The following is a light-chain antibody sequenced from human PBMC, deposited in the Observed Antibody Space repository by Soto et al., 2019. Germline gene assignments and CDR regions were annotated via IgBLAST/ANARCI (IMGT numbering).Light chain of an antibody. V-gene: IGKV3-15*01. CDR1: QSVSSN. J-gene: IGKJ1*01. CDR3: QQYNNWWT. CDR2: GAS. Sequence: EIVLTQSPGTLSLSPGERATISCRASQSVSSNYLAWYQQKPGQAPRLLIYGASTRATGIPARFSGSGSGTEFTLTISSLQSEDFAVYYCQQYNNWWTVGQGTKVDI.